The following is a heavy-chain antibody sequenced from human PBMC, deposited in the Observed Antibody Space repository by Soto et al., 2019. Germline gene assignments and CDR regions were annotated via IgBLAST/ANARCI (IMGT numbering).Heavy chain of an antibody. CDR1: GGSISSSSYY. J-gene: IGHJ4*02. CDR2: IYYSGST. V-gene: IGHV4-39*01. Sequence: QLQLQESGPGLVKPSETLSLTCTVSGGSISSSSYYWGWIRQPPGKGLEWIGSIYYSGSTYYNPSLKSRVTISVDTSKNQFSLKLSSVTAADTAVYYCAATGDGYNFAYWGQGTLVTVSS. CDR3: AATGDGYNFAY. D-gene: IGHD5-12*01.